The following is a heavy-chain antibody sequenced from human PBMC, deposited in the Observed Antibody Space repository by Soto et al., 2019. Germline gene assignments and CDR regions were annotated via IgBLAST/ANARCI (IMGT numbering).Heavy chain of an antibody. CDR3: GREQNSGYYRTADY. CDR1: GFTLSDYN. V-gene: IGHV3-30*14. Sequence: QVQLVESGGGVVQPGRSLRLSCKASGFTLSDYNMHWVRQAPGKGLEWLGVIFYDGSGHFYADSMEGRFTISRDASKNTLYLQMNSLRLEDTAVYFCGREQNSGYYRTADYWGQGTPVTVSS. D-gene: IGHD3-22*01. J-gene: IGHJ4*02. CDR2: IFYDGSGH.